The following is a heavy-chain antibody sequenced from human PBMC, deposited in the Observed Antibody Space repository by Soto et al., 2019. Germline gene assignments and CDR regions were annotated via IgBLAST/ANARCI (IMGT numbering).Heavy chain of an antibody. J-gene: IGHJ3*01. CDR3: SIGSWSAETFDV. V-gene: IGHV1-69*02. CDR1: GGTFSTYT. CDR2: IIHMLTVR. Sequence: QVHLVQSGAEVKKPGSSVKVSCKAAGGTFSTYTLIWVRQAPGQGLEWMGRIIHMLTVRNSAQKFQGRVTLTADKSTSTAFMELTSLRSDDTAVYYCSIGSWSAETFDVWGQGTMVTVSS. D-gene: IGHD2-2*01.